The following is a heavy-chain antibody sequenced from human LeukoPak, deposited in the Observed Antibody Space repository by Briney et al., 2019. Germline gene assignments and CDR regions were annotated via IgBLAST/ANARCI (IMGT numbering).Heavy chain of an antibody. CDR3: VRSPAVGYDRPGLYFYYMDV. Sequence: GASLKISCKGSGYIFTNDWIGWVRQLPGKGLDWMSIVYPGDSDTRYSPSFEGQVTISADKSINTGYLQWSSLKASDTAIYYCVRSPAVGYDRPGLYFYYMDVWGKGTPVTVSS. D-gene: IGHD2-2*01. CDR1: GYIFTNDW. CDR2: VYPGDSDT. V-gene: IGHV5-51*01. J-gene: IGHJ6*03.